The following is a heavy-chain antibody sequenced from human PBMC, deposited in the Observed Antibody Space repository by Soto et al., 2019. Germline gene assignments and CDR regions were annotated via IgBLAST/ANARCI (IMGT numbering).Heavy chain of an antibody. CDR2: VYYSGST. CDR3: ARNPSYIDY. CDR1: GGSGGGSSDY. D-gene: IGHD2-2*02. V-gene: IGHV4-39*07. Sequence: PSETLCLTCTVAGGSGGGSSDYWGWVRQPPGKGLEWIGSVYYSGSTYYNPSLESRVTISVDTSKNQFSLKLSSVTAADTAVYYCARNPSYIDYWGQGTLVTVSS. J-gene: IGHJ4*02.